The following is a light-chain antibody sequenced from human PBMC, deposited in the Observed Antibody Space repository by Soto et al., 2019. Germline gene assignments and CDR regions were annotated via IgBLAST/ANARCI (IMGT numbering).Light chain of an antibody. J-gene: IGKJ1*01. CDR3: EQYGRSGT. Sequence: EIVLTQSPGTLSLSPGERATLSCRASQSVSNNYLAWYQQKTGQAPRLPIDGASNRATGIPDRFSGSGSGTDFTLTISRLEPEDFAVYYCEQYGRSGTFGQGTKVDIK. V-gene: IGKV3-20*01. CDR2: GAS. CDR1: QSVSNNY.